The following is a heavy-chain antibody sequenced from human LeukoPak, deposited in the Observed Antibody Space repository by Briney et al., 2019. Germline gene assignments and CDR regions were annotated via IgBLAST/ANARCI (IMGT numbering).Heavy chain of an antibody. J-gene: IGHJ4*02. CDR3: ARNRYSSGWYYFDY. V-gene: IGHV4-59*01. CDR1: GGSISSYS. Sequence: SETLSLTCAVSGGSISSYSWSWLRQPPGKGLEWVGYIYYSGSTNYNPSLKSRVTISLDTSKNQFSLRLSSVTAADTAVYYCARNRYSSGWYYFDYWGQGTLVTVSS. CDR2: IYYSGST. D-gene: IGHD6-19*01.